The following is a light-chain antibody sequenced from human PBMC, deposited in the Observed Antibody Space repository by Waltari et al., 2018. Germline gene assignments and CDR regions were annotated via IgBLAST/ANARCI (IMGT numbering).Light chain of an antibody. CDR1: ASDVAFYNY. CDR3: NSYTGSSSWV. CDR2: DVS. V-gene: IGLV2-14*03. Sequence: QSALTQPASVSGSPGQSITISCTGTASDVAFYNYVSWYQQHPGNAPTVIIYDVSERPSGVSNRFSGSKSGNTAYLTISGLQAEDEADYYCNSYTGSSSWVFGGGTKLTV. J-gene: IGLJ3*02.